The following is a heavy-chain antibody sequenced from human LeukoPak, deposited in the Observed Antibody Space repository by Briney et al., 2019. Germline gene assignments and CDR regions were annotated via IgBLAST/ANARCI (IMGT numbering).Heavy chain of an antibody. CDR1: GYTFTGYY. J-gene: IGHJ3*02. Sequence: GASVKVSCKASGYTFTGYYIHWVRQAPGQGLEWMGWINPNSGGTNYAQKFQGRVTMTRDTSISTAYMELSRLRSDDTAVYYCARVRKILLWFGEKSPNDAFDIWGQGTMVTVSS. CDR3: ARVRKILLWFGEKSPNDAFDI. V-gene: IGHV1-2*02. D-gene: IGHD3-10*01. CDR2: INPNSGGT.